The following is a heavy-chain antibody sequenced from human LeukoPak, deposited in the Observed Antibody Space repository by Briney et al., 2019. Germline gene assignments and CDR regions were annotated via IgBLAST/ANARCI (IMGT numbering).Heavy chain of an antibody. J-gene: IGHJ4*02. CDR3: TRCRHCGGDCYPFDY. V-gene: IGHV3-21*04. D-gene: IGHD2-21*02. Sequence: GGSLRLSCAACGFNFCTFTMHWARQAPGKGLEWVSFISSSSSSIYYADSVKGRFTISRDNAKNSVYLQMNRLRAEDTAVYYCTRCRHCGGDCYPFDYWGQGTLVTVS. CDR1: GFNFCTFT. CDR2: ISSSSSSI.